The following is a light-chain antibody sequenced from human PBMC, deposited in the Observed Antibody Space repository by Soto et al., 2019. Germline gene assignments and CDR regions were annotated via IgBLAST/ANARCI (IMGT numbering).Light chain of an antibody. CDR2: DAS. CDR3: QQYGSSPSWT. V-gene: IGKV3-20*01. Sequence: EFVLTQSPGTLSLSPGERATLSCRATQSVRSSLAWYQQQPGQAPRLLIYDASTRATGIPDRFSGSGSGTDFTLTINRLEPEDFAVYYCQQYGSSPSWTFGQGTKVDIK. CDR1: QSVRSS. J-gene: IGKJ1*01.